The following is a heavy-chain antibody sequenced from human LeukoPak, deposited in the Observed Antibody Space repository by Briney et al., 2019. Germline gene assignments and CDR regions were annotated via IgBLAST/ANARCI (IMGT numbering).Heavy chain of an antibody. CDR3: ARGLIVVPATLLDYFYGMDV. CDR1: GFTVSSNY. D-gene: IGHD2-2*01. V-gene: IGHV3-53*01. J-gene: IGHJ6*02. CDR2: IYSGGST. Sequence: GGSLRLSCAASGFTVSSNYMSWVRQAPGKGLEWVSVIYSGGSTYYADSVKGRFTISRDNSKNTLYLQMNSLRAEDTAVYYCARGLIVVPATLLDYFYGMDVWGQGTAVTDSS.